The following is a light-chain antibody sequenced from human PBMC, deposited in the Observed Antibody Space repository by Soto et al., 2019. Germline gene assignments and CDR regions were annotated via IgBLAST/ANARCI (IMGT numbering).Light chain of an antibody. V-gene: IGKV3-20*01. CDR1: QNISINY. Sequence: EIVLTQSPGTLSLSPGDRATLSCRAGQNISINYLAWYQQKPGQPPRLLIYDASSRATGVPDRFSGGGSGIDFTLTVNRVEPEDFAMYYCQQYATSSFTFGPGTKVDIK. CDR2: DAS. J-gene: IGKJ3*01. CDR3: QQYATSSFT.